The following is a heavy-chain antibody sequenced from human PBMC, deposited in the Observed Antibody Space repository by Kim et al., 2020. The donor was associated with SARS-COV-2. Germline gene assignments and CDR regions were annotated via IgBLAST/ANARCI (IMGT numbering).Heavy chain of an antibody. V-gene: IGHV4-39*01. Sequence: PSLKSRFTIPADKSKSQFSLELTSVTAADTAVYYCARSSTTVTSRFDFWGQGILVTVSS. D-gene: IGHD4-17*01. J-gene: IGHJ4*02. CDR3: ARSSTTVTSRFDF.